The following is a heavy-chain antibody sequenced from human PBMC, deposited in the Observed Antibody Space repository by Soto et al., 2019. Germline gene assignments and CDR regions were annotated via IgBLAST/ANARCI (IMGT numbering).Heavy chain of an antibody. D-gene: IGHD2-15*01. CDR1: GGSISSGDYY. CDR2: IYYSGST. Sequence: SETLSLTCTVSGGSISSGDYYWSWIRQHPGKGLEWIGYIYYSGSTYYNPSLKSRVTISVDTSKNQFSLKLCSVTAADTAVYYCARGDVANYGMDVWGQGTTVTVSS. J-gene: IGHJ6*02. V-gene: IGHV4-31*03. CDR3: ARGDVANYGMDV.